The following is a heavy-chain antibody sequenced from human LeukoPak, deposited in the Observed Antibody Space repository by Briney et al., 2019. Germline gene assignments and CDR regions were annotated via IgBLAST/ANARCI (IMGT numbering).Heavy chain of an antibody. CDR2: IWYDGSNK. CDR3: ARDRGRYYDSRGFYWGYYFDS. D-gene: IGHD3-22*01. CDR1: GFTFSNYG. V-gene: IGHV3-33*01. Sequence: PTGRSLRLSCAASGFTFSNYGMHWVRQAPGKGLEWVATIWYDGSNKYYADSVKGRFTISRDNSKNTLYLQMSSVRVDDTAVYYCARDRGRYYDSRGFYWGYYFDSWGQGILVTVST. J-gene: IGHJ4*02.